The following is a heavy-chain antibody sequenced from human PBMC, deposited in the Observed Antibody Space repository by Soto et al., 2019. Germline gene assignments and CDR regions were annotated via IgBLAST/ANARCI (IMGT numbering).Heavy chain of an antibody. V-gene: IGHV3-48*02. Sequence: KGLEWVSYISSSSSTIYYADSVKGRFTISRDNAKNSLYLQMNSLRDEDTAVYYCAREIAATQYYYYGMDVWGQGTTVTVSS. CDR2: ISSSSSTI. D-gene: IGHD6-13*01. J-gene: IGHJ6*02. CDR3: AREIAATQYYYYGMDV.